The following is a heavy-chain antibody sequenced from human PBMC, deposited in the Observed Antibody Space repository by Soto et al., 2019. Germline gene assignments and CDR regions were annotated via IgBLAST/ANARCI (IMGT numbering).Heavy chain of an antibody. CDR3: ARDTTPPDY. J-gene: IGHJ4*02. Sequence: QVQLVQSGAEVKKPGASVKVSCKTSGYTFTSYHISWVRKAPGQGLEWMGRISAYNTNTKYAQNYQGRVTMTTDTLTSTAYMELRRLRYDDTAVYYCARDTTPPDYWGQGTLVTVSS. D-gene: IGHD1-1*01. CDR2: ISAYNTNT. CDR1: GYTFTSYH. V-gene: IGHV1-18*01.